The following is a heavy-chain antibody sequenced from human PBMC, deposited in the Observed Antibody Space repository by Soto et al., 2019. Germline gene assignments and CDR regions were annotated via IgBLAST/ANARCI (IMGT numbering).Heavy chain of an antibody. CDR2: IWYDGSNK. CDR3: ARGRGRLLSLFDY. D-gene: IGHD2-2*01. CDR1: GFTFSSYG. J-gene: IGHJ4*02. V-gene: IGHV3-33*01. Sequence: QVQLVESGGGVVQPGRSLRLSCAASGFTFSSYGMHWVRQAPGKGLEWVAVIWYDGSNKYYADSVKGRFTISRDNSKNTLYLQMNSLRAEDTAVYYCARGRGRLLSLFDYWGQGTLVTVSS.